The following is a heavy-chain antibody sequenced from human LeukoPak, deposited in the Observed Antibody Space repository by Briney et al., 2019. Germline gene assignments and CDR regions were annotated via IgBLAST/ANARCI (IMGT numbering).Heavy chain of an antibody. CDR2: IYPGDSDT. J-gene: IGHJ4*02. V-gene: IGHV5-51*01. CDR3: ARRVTRVVDY. Sequence: GGSLKISCQGPGSSFTSYWIGWVRQLPGKGPEWMGIIYPGDSDTRYSPSCQGQVTISADKSISTANLQWSSLKASDTAMYYCARRVTRVVDYWGQGTLVTVSS. CDR1: GSSFTSYW.